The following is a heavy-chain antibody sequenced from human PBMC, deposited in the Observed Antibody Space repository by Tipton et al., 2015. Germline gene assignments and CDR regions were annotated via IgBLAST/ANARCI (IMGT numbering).Heavy chain of an antibody. J-gene: IGHJ5*02. Sequence: TLSLTCSVSSDSISKYYWSWIRQPPGKELEWIGYIQYSGSTNYNPSLKSRVTISVDTSKTQFSLKMSSVTAADTAVYYCARVPYRGGVIDPWGQGTLFTVSS. D-gene: IGHD1-26*01. V-gene: IGHV4-59*01. CDR2: IQYSGST. CDR3: ARVPYRGGVIDP. CDR1: SDSISKYY.